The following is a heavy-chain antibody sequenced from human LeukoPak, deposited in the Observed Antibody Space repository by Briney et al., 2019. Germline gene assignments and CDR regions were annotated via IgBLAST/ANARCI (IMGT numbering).Heavy chain of an antibody. CDR3: ARYDYGGKFPLFFDY. Sequence: GGSLRLSCAASGFTFSSYWMSWVRQAPGKGLVWAANIKQDGSEKYYVDSVKGRFTISRDNAKNSLYLQMNSLRAEDTAVYYCARYDYGGKFPLFFDYWGQGTLVTVSS. V-gene: IGHV3-7*01. D-gene: IGHD4-23*01. J-gene: IGHJ4*02. CDR1: GFTFSSYW. CDR2: IKQDGSEK.